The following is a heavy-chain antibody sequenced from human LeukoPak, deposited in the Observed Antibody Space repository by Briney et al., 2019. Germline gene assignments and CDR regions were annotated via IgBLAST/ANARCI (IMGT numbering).Heavy chain of an antibody. J-gene: IGHJ4*02. V-gene: IGHV3-23*01. Sequence: PGGSLRLSCAASGFTFSSYAMSWVRQAPGKGLEWVSAISGSGGSTYYADSVKGRFTISRDNSKNTLYLQMNSLRAEDTAVYYCAKDRGGTVLMVYAISDYWGQGTLVTVSS. CDR2: ISGSGGST. CDR1: GFTFSSYA. CDR3: AKDRGGTVLMVYAISDY. D-gene: IGHD2-8*01.